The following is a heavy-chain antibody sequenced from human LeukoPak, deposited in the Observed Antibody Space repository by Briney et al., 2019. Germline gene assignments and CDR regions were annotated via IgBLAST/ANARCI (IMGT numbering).Heavy chain of an antibody. V-gene: IGHV3-30*04. CDR3: ARGYSSGWYEGLDY. J-gene: IGHJ4*02. Sequence: PGGSLRLSCAASGFTFSSYAMHWVRQAPGKGLEWVAVISYDGSNKNYADSVKGRFTISRDNSKNTLYLQMNSLRAEDTAVYYCARGYSSGWYEGLDYWGQGTLVTVSS. CDR2: ISYDGSNK. D-gene: IGHD6-19*01. CDR1: GFTFSSYA.